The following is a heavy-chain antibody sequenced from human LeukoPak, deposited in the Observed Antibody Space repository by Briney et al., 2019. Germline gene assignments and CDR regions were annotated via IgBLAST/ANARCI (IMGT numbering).Heavy chain of an antibody. J-gene: IGHJ4*02. CDR1: GFTFSTYT. Sequence: KPGGSLRLSCAASGFTFSTYTMNWVRKTPGKGLEWVSSISSSDSYIYYADSVKGRFTISRDNAKNSLYLQMNSLRAADTAVYYCARLTGAGTWGQGTLVTVSS. V-gene: IGHV3-21*01. CDR3: ARLTGAGT. D-gene: IGHD3-9*01. CDR2: ISSSDSYI.